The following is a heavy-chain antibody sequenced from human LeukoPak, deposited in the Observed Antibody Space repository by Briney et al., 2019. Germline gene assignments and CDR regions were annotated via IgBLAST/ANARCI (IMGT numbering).Heavy chain of an antibody. CDR2: ISYTGTYI. V-gene: IGHV3-21*01. Sequence: PGGSLRLSCVASAFSLNAYNMNWVRQAPGKGLEWVSSISYTGTYIYYADSVKGRFTISRDNAQNSLYLQMNSLRAEDTAVYYCARVRRGSYYCYYYMDVWGKGTTVTVSS. J-gene: IGHJ6*03. CDR3: ARVRRGSYYCYYYMDV. CDR1: AFSLNAYN. D-gene: IGHD1-26*01.